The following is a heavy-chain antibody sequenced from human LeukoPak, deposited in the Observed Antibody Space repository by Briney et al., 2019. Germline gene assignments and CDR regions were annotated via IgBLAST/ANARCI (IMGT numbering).Heavy chain of an antibody. CDR1: GFTFSDYY. CDR2: ITGSGSGGTT. Sequence: GGSLRLSCAASGFTFSDYYMTWVRQAPRKGLEWVSSITGSGSGGTTYYADSVKGRFTISRDNSRNTLYLQMNSLRAEDTAVYYCARYLDNYYYFGMDVWGHGTTVTVSS. V-gene: IGHV3-23*01. CDR3: ARYLDNYYYFGMDV. D-gene: IGHD3/OR15-3a*01. J-gene: IGHJ6*02.